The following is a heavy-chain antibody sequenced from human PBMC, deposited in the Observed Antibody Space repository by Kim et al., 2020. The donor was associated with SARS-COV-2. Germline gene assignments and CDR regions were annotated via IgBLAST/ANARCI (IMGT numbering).Heavy chain of an antibody. D-gene: IGHD5-18*01. CDR1: GYTFTSYG. Sequence: ASVKVSCKASGYTFTSYGISWVRQAPGQGLEWMGWISAYNGNTNYAQKLQGRVTMTTDTSTSTAYMELRSLRSDDTAVYYCAREADTAMGYYYYYYGMDVWGQGTTVTVSS. CDR2: ISAYNGNT. J-gene: IGHJ6*02. CDR3: AREADTAMGYYYYYYGMDV. V-gene: IGHV1-18*01.